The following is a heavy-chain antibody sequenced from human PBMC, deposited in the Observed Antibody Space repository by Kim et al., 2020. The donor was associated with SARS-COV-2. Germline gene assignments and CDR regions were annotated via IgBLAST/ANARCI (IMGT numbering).Heavy chain of an antibody. D-gene: IGHD3-3*01. Sequence: GRFTISRDNSKNTLYLQRNSLRAEDTAVYYCAKPLTIFGVVTTYYYYGMDVWGQGTTVTVSS. V-gene: IGHV3-30*02. J-gene: IGHJ6*02. CDR3: AKPLTIFGVVTTYYYYGMDV.